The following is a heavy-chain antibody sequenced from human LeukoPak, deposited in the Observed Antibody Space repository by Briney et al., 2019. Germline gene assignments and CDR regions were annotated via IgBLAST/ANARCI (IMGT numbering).Heavy chain of an antibody. V-gene: IGHV4-34*01. CDR2: INHSGST. D-gene: IGHD2-15*01. J-gene: IGHJ3*02. CDR3: ARDSCSGGSCYRFDI. Sequence: SETLSLACAVYGGSFSGYYWSWIRQPPGKGLEWIGEINHSGSTNYNPSLKSRVTISVDTSKNQFSLKLSSVTAADTAVYYCARDSCSGGSCYRFDIWGQGTTVTVSS. CDR1: GGSFSGYY.